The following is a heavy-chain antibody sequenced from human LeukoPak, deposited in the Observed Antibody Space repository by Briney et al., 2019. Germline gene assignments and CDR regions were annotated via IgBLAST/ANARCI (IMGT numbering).Heavy chain of an antibody. D-gene: IGHD6-19*01. V-gene: IGHV3-21*01. CDR3: ARDPYSSGWYKDAFDI. CDR1: GFTFSSYA. Sequence: GGSLRLSCAASGFTFSSYAMSWVRQAPGKGLEWVSSISGSSSYINYADSVKGRFTISRDNAQNSLFLQLNSLRAEDTAVYYCARDPYSSGWYKDAFDIWGQGTMVTVSS. J-gene: IGHJ3*02. CDR2: ISGSSSYI.